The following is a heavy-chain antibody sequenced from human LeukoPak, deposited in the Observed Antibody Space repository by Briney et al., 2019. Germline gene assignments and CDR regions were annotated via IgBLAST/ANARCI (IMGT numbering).Heavy chain of an antibody. CDR1: GFTFSNYG. J-gene: IGHJ4*02. V-gene: IGHV3-23*01. D-gene: IGHD3-22*01. CDR2: ISGSGGST. Sequence: GGSLRLSCAASGFTFSNYGMSWVRQAPGKGREWVSAISGSGGSTYYADSVKGRFTISRDNSKNTLYLQMNSLRAEDTAVYYCARVHSSGYLFDYWGQGTLVTVSS. CDR3: ARVHSSGYLFDY.